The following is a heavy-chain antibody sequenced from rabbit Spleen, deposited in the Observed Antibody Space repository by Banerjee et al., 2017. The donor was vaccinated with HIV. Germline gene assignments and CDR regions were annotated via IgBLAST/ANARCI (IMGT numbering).Heavy chain of an antibody. V-gene: IGHV1S45*01. Sequence: QEQLEESGGGLVQPEGSLTLTCKASGFSFSSSYWMCWVRQAPGKGLEWIGCIWTGSRDSPYYATWARGRFTISRTSSTTVTLQMTSLTVADTATYFCARAPYNAGDYDHFHLWGPGTLVTVS. D-gene: IGHD2-1*01. CDR3: ARAPYNAGDYDHFHL. J-gene: IGHJ4*01. CDR1: GFSFSSSYW. CDR2: IWTGSRDSP.